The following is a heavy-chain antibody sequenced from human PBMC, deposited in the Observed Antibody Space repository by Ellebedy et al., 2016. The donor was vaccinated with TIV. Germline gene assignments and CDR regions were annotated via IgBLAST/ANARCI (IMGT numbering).Heavy chain of an antibody. CDR1: GGSISRDVW. CDR2: IKSDGNTL. D-gene: IGHD3-22*01. CDR3: GRGRYDESSVGLEH. J-gene: IGHJ4*02. Sequence: GGSLRLSXAVSGGSISRDVWWSWVRQRPGKGLEWVSRIKSDGNTLAYAESVKGRFTISRDNAKSTLSLQMNSLRDEDTAVYYCGRGRYDESSVGLEHWGQGTLVTVSS. V-gene: IGHV3-74*01.